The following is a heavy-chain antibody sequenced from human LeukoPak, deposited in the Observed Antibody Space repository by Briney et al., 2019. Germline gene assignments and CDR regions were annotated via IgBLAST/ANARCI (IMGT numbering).Heavy chain of an antibody. CDR2: ISSSSSYI. V-gene: IGHV3-21*01. Sequence: GGSLRLSCAASGFAFSSYSMNWVRQAPGKGLEWVSSISSSSSYIYYADSVKGRFTISRDNAKNSLYLQMNSLRAEDTAVYYCAREGDIVVVPADLDYWGQGTLVTVSS. CDR3: AREGDIVVVPADLDY. D-gene: IGHD2-2*01. J-gene: IGHJ4*02. CDR1: GFAFSSYS.